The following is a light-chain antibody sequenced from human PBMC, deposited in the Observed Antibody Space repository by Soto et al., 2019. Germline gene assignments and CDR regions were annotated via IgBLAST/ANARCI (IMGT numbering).Light chain of an antibody. CDR3: QQYGSSPQT. Sequence: IVLTHSPATLSFSAGERAALSFRASQSVSSYLAWYQQKPGQAPRLLIYGASSRATGIPDRFSGSGSGTDFTLTISRLEPEDFAVYYCQQYGSSPQTFGQGTKVDIK. CDR1: QSVSSY. J-gene: IGKJ1*01. V-gene: IGKV3-20*01. CDR2: GAS.